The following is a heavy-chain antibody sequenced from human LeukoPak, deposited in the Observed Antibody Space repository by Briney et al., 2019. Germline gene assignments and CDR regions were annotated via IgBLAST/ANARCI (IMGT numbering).Heavy chain of an antibody. CDR1: GFTFSSYG. D-gene: IGHD6-19*01. CDR2: IWYDGSNK. V-gene: IGHV3-33*01. CDR3: ARDGGRGEWLVPGFDY. J-gene: IGHJ4*02. Sequence: SGGSLRLSCAASGFTFSSYGMHWVRQAPGKGLEWVAVIWYDGSNKYYADSVKGRFTISRDNSKNTLYLQMNSLRAEDTAVYYCARDGGRGEWLVPGFDYWGQGTLVTVSS.